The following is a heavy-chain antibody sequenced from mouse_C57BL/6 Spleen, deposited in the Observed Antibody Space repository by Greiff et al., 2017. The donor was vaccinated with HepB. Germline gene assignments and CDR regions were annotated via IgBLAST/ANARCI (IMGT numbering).Heavy chain of an antibody. Sequence: VQLKESGPELVKPGDSVKISCKASGYSFTGYFMNWVMQSHGKSLEWIGRINPYNGDTFYNQKFKGKATLTVDKSSSTAHMELRSLTSEDSAVYYCARGDYGSSYFAYWGQGTLVTVSA. CDR2: INPYNGDT. CDR1: GYSFTGYF. CDR3: ARGDYGSSYFAY. V-gene: IGHV1-20*01. D-gene: IGHD1-1*01. J-gene: IGHJ3*01.